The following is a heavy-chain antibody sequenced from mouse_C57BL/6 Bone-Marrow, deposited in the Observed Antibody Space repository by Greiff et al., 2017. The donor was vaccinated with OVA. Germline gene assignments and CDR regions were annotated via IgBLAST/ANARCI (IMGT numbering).Heavy chain of an antibody. CDR2: ISDGGSYT. J-gene: IGHJ4*01. CDR3: ARDRYSNCVDY. D-gene: IGHD2-5*01. CDR1: GFTFSSYA. Sequence: EVNVVESGGGLVKPGGSLKLSCAASGFTFSSYAMSWVRQTPEKRLEWVATISDGGSYTYYPDNVKGRFTIARDNAKNNLYLQMSQLKSEDTAMYYCARDRYSNCVDYWGQGTSVTVSS. V-gene: IGHV5-4*01.